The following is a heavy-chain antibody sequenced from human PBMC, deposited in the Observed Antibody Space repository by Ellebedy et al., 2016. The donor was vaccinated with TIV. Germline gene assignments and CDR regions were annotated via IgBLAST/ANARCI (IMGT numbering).Heavy chain of an antibody. CDR1: GYTFTDYY. CDR3: VRGREVTLSPRGGQFDP. D-gene: IGHD3-10*01. V-gene: IGHV1-2*02. J-gene: IGHJ5*02. CDR2: INPNSDGT. Sequence: ASVKVSCKASGYTFTDYYMHWVRQAPGQGLEWMGWINPNSDGTNLAQKFKGRVTGTRDTSISTAYMELSRLRSDDTAVYYCVRGREVTLSPRGGQFDPWGQGTRVTVSS.